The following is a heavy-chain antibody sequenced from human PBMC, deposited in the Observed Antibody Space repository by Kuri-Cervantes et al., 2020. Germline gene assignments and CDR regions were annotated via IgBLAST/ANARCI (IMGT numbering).Heavy chain of an antibody. J-gene: IGHJ4*02. CDR3: ARLEMATIDY. CDR2: IYPGDSDT. Sequence: GGSLRLSCKGSGYSFTSYWIGWVRQMPGKGLEWMGIIYPGDSDTRYSPSFQGQVTISADKSISTAYLQWSSLKASDTAMYYCARLEMATIDYWGQGTLVTVSS. V-gene: IGHV5-51*01. CDR1: GYSFTSYW. D-gene: IGHD5-24*01.